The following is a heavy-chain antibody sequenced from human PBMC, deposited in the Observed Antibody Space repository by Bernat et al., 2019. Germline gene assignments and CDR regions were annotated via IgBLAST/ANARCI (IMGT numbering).Heavy chain of an antibody. V-gene: IGHV3-48*02. D-gene: IGHD3-3*01. Sequence: EVQLVESGGGLVQPGGSLRLSCAASGFTFSNYNMNWVHQAPGKGLEWVSYISSSSDTIYYADSLKGRFTISRDNAKNSLYLQMNSLRDEDTAVYYCARTYYGFWIGFDYWGQGTLVTVSS. CDR2: ISSSSDTI. CDR1: GFTFSNYN. CDR3: ARTYYGFWIGFDY. J-gene: IGHJ4*02.